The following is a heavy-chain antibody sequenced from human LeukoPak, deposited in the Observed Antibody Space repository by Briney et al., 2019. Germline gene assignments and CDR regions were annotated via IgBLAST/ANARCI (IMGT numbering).Heavy chain of an antibody. CDR1: GGTFSSYA. J-gene: IGHJ3*02. CDR2: IIPIFGTA. V-gene: IGHV1-69*05. Sequence: SVKVSCKASGGTFSSYAISWVRQAPGQGLEWMGGIIPIFGTANYAQKFQGRVTITTDESTSTAYMELSSLRSEDTAVYYCAINLNYGGNLAFDIWGQGTMVTVSS. CDR3: AINLNYGGNLAFDI. D-gene: IGHD4-23*01.